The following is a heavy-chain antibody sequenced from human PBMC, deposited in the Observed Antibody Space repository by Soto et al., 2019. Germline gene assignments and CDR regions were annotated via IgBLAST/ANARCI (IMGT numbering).Heavy chain of an antibody. V-gene: IGHV4-39*07. CDR1: GGSISSSIYY. CDR3: ARGSERIAAAATIRPSGFDP. D-gene: IGHD6-13*01. CDR2: IYYSGST. Sequence: SETLSLTCTVSGGSISSSIYYWGWIRQPPGKGLEWIGRIYYSGSTNYNPSLKSRVTISVDTSKSQFSLKLSSVTAADTAVYYCARGSERIAAAATIRPSGFDPWGQGTLVTVSS. J-gene: IGHJ5*02.